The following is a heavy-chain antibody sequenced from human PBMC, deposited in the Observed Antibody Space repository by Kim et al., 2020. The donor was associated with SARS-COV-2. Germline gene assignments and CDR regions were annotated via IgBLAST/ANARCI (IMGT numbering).Heavy chain of an antibody. CDR1: GFTFSSYE. V-gene: IGHV3-48*03. J-gene: IGHJ6*02. CDR3: ARGGVDYDILTGYWVGTTYYYYGMDV. Sequence: GGSLRLSCAASGFTFSSYEMNWVRQAPGKGLEWVSYISSSGSTIYYADSVKGRFTISRDNAKNSLYLQMNSLRAEDTAVYYCARGGVDYDILTGYWVGTTYYYYGMDVWGQGTTVTVSS. CDR2: ISSSGSTI. D-gene: IGHD3-9*01.